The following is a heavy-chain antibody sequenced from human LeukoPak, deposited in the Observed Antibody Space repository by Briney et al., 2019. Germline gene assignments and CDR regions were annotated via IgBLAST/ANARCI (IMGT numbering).Heavy chain of an antibody. D-gene: IGHD2-2*01. CDR2: IYSGGST. J-gene: IGHJ5*02. Sequence: GGPLRLSCAASGFTVSSNYMSWVRQAPGKGLEWVSIIYSGGSTYYADSVKGRFTISRDNSKNTLYLQMNSLRAEDTAIYYCARERCSSTSCYVRSWFDPWGQGTLVTVSS. CDR1: GFTVSSNY. V-gene: IGHV3-66*01. CDR3: ARERCSSTSCYVRSWFDP.